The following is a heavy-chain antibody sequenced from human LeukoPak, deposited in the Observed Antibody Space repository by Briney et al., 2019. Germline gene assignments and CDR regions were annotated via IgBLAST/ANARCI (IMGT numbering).Heavy chain of an antibody. V-gene: IGHV1-2*02. CDR3: AMSDSSSFF. D-gene: IGHD6-6*01. CDR1: GYTFTGYY. CDR2: INPHTGAT. Sequence: GASVKVSCKASGYTFTGYYMHWVRQAPGQGLEWMGRINPHTGATNYALKFQDRFTMTRDPSISTAYIEVSRLTSDDTAVFFCAMSDSSSFFWGQGTMVTVSS. J-gene: IGHJ4*02.